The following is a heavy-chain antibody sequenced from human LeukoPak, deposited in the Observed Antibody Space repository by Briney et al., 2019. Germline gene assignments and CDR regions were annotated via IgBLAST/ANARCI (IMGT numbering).Heavy chain of an antibody. CDR3: ARVLPNYGSGPFDY. CDR2: IYYSGST. CDR1: GGSISSSSYY. Sequence: PSETLSLTCTVSGGSISSSSYYWGWIRQPPGKGLEWIGSIYYSGSTYYNPSLKSRVTISVDTSKNQFSLKLSSVTAADTAVYYCARVLPNYGSGPFDYWGQGTLVTVSS. J-gene: IGHJ4*02. D-gene: IGHD3-10*01. V-gene: IGHV4-39*07.